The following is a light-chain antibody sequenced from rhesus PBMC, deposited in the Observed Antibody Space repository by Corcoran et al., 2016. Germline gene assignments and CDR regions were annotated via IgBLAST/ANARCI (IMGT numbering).Light chain of an antibody. CDR2: GSS. Sequence: EIVLTQSPATLSLSPGERATLSCRASQSVSDNLAWYQQKPEQAPRLLIHGSSRGATGIPDRCSGSGSGTDFTLTISSLEPEDFAGYYCQQYSYWPLTFGGGTKVEI. J-gene: IGKJ4*01. V-gene: IGKV3-42*03. CDR1: QSVSDN. CDR3: QQYSYWPLT.